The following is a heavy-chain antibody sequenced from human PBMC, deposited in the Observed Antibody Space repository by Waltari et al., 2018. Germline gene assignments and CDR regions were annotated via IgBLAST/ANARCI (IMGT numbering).Heavy chain of an antibody. D-gene: IGHD2-21*02. Sequence: EVQLVESGGGLVKPGGSLRLSCEASGFTCSTAVVKWVRQAPGKGLEWVGRIKSRTEGGTTDYAAPVKGRFSVSRDDSKKMLYLEMNNLKTEDTAMYFCTTRSLVEGTDDVLDLWGRGTMAIVSS. CDR3: TTRSLVEGTDDVLDL. CDR2: IKSRTEGGTT. CDR1: GFTCSTAV. J-gene: IGHJ3*01. V-gene: IGHV3-15*01.